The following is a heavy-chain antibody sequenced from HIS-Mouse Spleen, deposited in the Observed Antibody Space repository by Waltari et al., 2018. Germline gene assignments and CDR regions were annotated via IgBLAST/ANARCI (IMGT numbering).Heavy chain of an antibody. CDR2: IYYSGST. CDR1: GGSISSSRYY. CDR3: ARHNLNYWYFDL. V-gene: IGHV4-39*01. J-gene: IGHJ2*01. Sequence: QLQLQESGPGLVKPSETLSLTCTVPGGSISSSRYYWGWSRPPPGKGLEWIGSIYYSGSTYYNPSLKSRVTISVDTSKNQFSLKLSSVTAADTAVYYCARHNLNYWYFDLWGRGTLVTVSS.